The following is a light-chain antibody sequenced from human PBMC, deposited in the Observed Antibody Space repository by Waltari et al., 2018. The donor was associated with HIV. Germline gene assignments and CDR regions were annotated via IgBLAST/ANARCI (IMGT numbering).Light chain of an antibody. CDR3: SSYTSGSVV. CDR1: SSDVGDYNY. J-gene: IGLJ2*01. Sequence: QSALTQPASVSGSLGQSITISCTGTSSDVGDYNYVSWYQQHPGKAPKLMIYEVSNRTSAVSTRVSGSKSGNTASLIISGLQAEDEADYYCSSYTSGSVVFGGGTKLTVL. CDR2: EVS. V-gene: IGLV2-14*01.